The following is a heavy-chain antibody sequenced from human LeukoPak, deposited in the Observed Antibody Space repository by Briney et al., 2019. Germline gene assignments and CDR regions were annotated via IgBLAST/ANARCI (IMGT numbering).Heavy chain of an antibody. CDR1: GFTFSSYS. J-gene: IGHJ4*02. CDR2: ISSSSSYI. CDR3: ARDPYSSSWYYFDY. Sequence: GGSLRLSCAASGFTFSSYSMNWVRQAPGKGLEWVSSISSSSSYIYYADSVKGRFTISRDNSKNTLYLQMNSLRAEDTAVYYCARDPYSSSWYYFDYWGQGTLVTVSS. D-gene: IGHD6-13*01. V-gene: IGHV3-21*01.